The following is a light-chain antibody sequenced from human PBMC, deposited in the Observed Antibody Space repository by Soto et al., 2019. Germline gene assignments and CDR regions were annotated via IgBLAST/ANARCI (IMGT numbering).Light chain of an antibody. Sequence: QSALTQPASVSGSPGQSITISRTGTSSDVGSYNLVSWYQQHPGKAPKLMIYEGSKRPSGVSNRFSGSKSGSTASLTISGLQAEDEADYYCCSYAGSSTYVFGNGTKVTVL. CDR3: CSYAGSSTYV. V-gene: IGLV2-23*01. CDR1: SSDVGSYNL. J-gene: IGLJ1*01. CDR2: EGS.